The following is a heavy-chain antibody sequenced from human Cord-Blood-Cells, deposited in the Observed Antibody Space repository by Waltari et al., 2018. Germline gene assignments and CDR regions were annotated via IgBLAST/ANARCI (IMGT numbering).Heavy chain of an antibody. D-gene: IGHD2-2*01. V-gene: IGHV1-8*03. Sequence: QVQLVQSGAEVKKPGASVTVSCKASGYTFTSYDTNWVRPATGQGLAWMGWMNPNSGNTGYAQKFQGRVTITRNTSISTAYMELSSLRSEDTAVYYCARAAAGSGVPAARPLDYWGQGTLVTVSS. CDR3: ARAAAGSGVPAARPLDY. CDR2: MNPNSGNT. CDR1: GYTFTSYD. J-gene: IGHJ4*02.